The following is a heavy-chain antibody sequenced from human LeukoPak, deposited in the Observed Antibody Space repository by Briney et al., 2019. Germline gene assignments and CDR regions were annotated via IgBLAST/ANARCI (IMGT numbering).Heavy chain of an antibody. V-gene: IGHV4-4*07. D-gene: IGHD5-24*01. Sequence: SETLSLTCTVSGGSISSYYWSWIRQPAGKGLEWIGRIYTSGSTNYNPSLKSRVTMSVDTSKNQFSLKLSSVTAADTAVYYCARRVATKPKYCFDSWGPGTLVTVSS. J-gene: IGHJ4*02. CDR2: IYTSGST. CDR1: GGSISSYY. CDR3: ARRVATKPKYCFDS.